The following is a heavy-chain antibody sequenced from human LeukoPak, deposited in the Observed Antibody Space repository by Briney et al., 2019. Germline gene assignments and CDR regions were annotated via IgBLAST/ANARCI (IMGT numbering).Heavy chain of an antibody. CDR2: IYYTGRI. D-gene: IGHD3-3*01. CDR3: ARALDNYYDFSHFDP. CDR1: GGSISSYY. V-gene: IGHV4-59*01. J-gene: IGHJ5*02. Sequence: SETLSLTCTVSGGSISSYYWSWIRQPPGKGLEWIGHIYYTGRIYYNPSVMSRLTMSVDRSKNQFSLKLTSVTAADTAVYYCARALDNYYDFSHFDPWGQGTPVTVSS.